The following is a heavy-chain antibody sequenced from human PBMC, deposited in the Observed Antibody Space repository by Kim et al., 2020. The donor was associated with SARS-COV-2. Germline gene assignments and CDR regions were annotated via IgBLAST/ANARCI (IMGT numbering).Heavy chain of an antibody. V-gene: IGHV5-51*01. J-gene: IGHJ5*02. CDR2: IYPGDSDT. Sequence: GESLKISCKGSGYSFTSYWIGWVRQMPGKGLEWMGIIYPGDSDTRYSPSFQGQVTISADKSISTAYLQWSSLKASDTAMYYCARYVEMATIRRALPQNWFDPWGQGTLVTVSS. CDR3: ARYVEMATIRRALPQNWFDP. D-gene: IGHD5-12*01. CDR1: GYSFTSYW.